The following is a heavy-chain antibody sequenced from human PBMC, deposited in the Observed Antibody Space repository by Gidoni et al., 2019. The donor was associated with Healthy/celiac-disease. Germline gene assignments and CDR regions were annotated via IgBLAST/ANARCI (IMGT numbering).Heavy chain of an antibody. J-gene: IGHJ4*02. Sequence: EVQLVESGGGLVQPGGSLRLSCAASGFTFSSSEMNWVRQAPGKGLEWVSYISSSGSTIYYADSVKGRFTISRDNAKNSLYLQMNSLRAEDTAVYYCARDLYSSSWYFDYWGQGTLVTVSS. CDR3: ARDLYSSSWYFDY. CDR1: GFTFSSSE. V-gene: IGHV3-48*03. D-gene: IGHD6-13*01. CDR2: ISSSGSTI.